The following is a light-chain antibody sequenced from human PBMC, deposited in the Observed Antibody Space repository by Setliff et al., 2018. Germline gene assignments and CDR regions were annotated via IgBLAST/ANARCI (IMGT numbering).Light chain of an antibody. Sequence: QSALTQPASVSGPPGQSITISCSGTRYDIGDHDYVSWYQQYPGEAPKLLIYDVSKRPSGVSGRFSGSKSGTTASLTISALRTEDEADYYCSSYTSNSVLGIFGGGTK. CDR3: SSYTSNSVLGI. V-gene: IGLV2-14*03. J-gene: IGLJ2*01. CDR2: DVS. CDR1: RYDIGDHDY.